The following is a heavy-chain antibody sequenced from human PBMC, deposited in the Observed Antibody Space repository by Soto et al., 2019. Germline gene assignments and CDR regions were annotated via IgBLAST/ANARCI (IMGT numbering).Heavy chain of an antibody. CDR3: VRDMQLWRLDS. CDR2: INHSGST. Sequence: SETLSLTCGVYGGSCSGYYWSWIRQPPGKGLEWIGEINHSGSTNYNPSLKSRVTISVDNAKNTLFLHMNSLRAEDTAVYYCVRDMQLWRLDSWGQGTLVTVSS. J-gene: IGHJ4*02. CDR1: GGSCSGYY. V-gene: IGHV4-34*01. D-gene: IGHD2-15*01.